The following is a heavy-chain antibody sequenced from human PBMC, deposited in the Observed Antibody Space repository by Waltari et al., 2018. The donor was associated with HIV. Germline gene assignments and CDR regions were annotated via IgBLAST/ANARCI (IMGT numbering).Heavy chain of an antibody. J-gene: IGHJ6*02. CDR1: GFTFSSYA. CDR2: IWYDGSNK. CDR3: AREGGSSGQRVRYYYYGMDV. D-gene: IGHD3-22*01. V-gene: IGHV3-33*01. Sequence: QVQVVEAGGGVVQPGRSLRLSCAGSGFTFSSYAMHWVRQAPGKGQEWGSVIWYDGSNKHDADSVKGRFTTPRDNSKNTLYLQMNSLRAEDTALYYCAREGGSSGQRVRYYYYGMDVWGQGTTVTVSS.